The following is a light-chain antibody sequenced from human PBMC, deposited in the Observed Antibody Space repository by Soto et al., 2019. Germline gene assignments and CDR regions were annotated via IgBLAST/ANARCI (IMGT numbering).Light chain of an antibody. V-gene: IGLV1-40*01. J-gene: IGLJ1*01. CDR3: QSYDSSLSALYV. CDR1: SSNIGAGSD. CDR2: GNS. Sequence: QSVLTQPPSVSGAPGQRVTISCTGSSSNIGAGSDVHWYQQLPGTAPKLLIYGNSNRPSGVPDRFSGSKSGTSASLAITGLQVVAEADYYFQSYDSSLSALYVFGTGTQLTVL.